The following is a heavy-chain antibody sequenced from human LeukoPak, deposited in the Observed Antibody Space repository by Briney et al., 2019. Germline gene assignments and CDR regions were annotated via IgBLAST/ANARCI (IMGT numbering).Heavy chain of an antibody. Sequence: GGSLRLSCAASGFTFSSFSMNWVRQAPGEGLEWVSSISSSSSYIYYADSVKGRFTISRDNAKNSLYLQMNSLRAEATAVYYCARAGGSSDYWGQGTLVTVSS. J-gene: IGHJ4*02. CDR2: ISSSSSYI. D-gene: IGHD2-15*01. CDR3: ARAGGSSDY. V-gene: IGHV3-21*01. CDR1: GFTFSSFS.